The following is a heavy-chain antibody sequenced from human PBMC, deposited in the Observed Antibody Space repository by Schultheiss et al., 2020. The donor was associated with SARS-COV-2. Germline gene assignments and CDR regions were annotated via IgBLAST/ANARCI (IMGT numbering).Heavy chain of an antibody. D-gene: IGHD1-14*01. CDR1: GGSFSGYY. Sequence: SETLSLTCAVYGGSFSGYYWSWIRQPPGKGLEWIGEINHSGSTNYNPSLKSRVTISVDTSKNQFSLKLSSVTAADTAVYYCARWRTPGYYFDYWGQGTLVTVSS. J-gene: IGHJ4*02. CDR2: INHSGST. CDR3: ARWRTPGYYFDY. V-gene: IGHV4-34*01.